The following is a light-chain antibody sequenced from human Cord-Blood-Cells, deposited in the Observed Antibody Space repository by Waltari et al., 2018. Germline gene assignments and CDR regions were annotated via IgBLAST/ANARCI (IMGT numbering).Light chain of an antibody. CDR3: SSYTSSSTVV. CDR1: SSDVGGYHS. Sequence: QSALTQPASVSGSPGQSITLSSTGTSSDVGGYHSVSWYQQHPGKAPKLMIYDVSNRPSGVSNRFSGSKSGNTASLTISGLQAEDEADYYCSSYTSSSTVVFGGGTKLTVL. CDR2: DVS. J-gene: IGLJ2*01. V-gene: IGLV2-14*01.